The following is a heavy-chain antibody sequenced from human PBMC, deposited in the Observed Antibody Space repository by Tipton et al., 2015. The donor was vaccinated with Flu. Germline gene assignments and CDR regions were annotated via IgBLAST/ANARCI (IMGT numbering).Heavy chain of an antibody. V-gene: IGHV4-38-2*01. CDR2: MYRSGNT. CDR1: GDSIGSDYY. J-gene: IGHJ5*02. D-gene: IGHD4-11*01. CDR3: ARRDYSNYVSDPKNWFDP. Sequence: TLSLTCSVSGDSIGSDYYWGWIRQSPGKGLEWIANMYRSGNTYSNPTLQSRVSTSIDKSKNQFSLKLTPVTAADTAIYYCARRDYSNYVSDPKNWFDPWGRGILVIVSS.